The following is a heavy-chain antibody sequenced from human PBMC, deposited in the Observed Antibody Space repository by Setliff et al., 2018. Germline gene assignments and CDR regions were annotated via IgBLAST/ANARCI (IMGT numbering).Heavy chain of an antibody. J-gene: IGHJ3*02. CDR2: IYSGDDT. Sequence: PGGSLRLSCAASGFSVSSNYMSWVRQAPGKGLEWVSIIYSGDDTYYTDSVKGRFTISRDNSKNTMYLQMRSLRVADTAVYYCAREPTSSGWYGGDAFDIWGQGTMVTVSS. D-gene: IGHD6-19*01. V-gene: IGHV3-53*01. CDR3: AREPTSSGWYGGDAFDI. CDR1: GFSVSSNY.